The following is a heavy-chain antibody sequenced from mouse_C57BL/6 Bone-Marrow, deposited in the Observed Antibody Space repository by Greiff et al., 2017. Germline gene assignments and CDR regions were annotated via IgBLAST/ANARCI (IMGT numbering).Heavy chain of an antibody. CDR3: ARFYGSGYYYFDY. V-gene: IGHV2-9-1*01. Sequence: VQLVESGPGLVAPSQSLSITCTVSGFSLTSYAISWVRQPPGKGLEWLGVIWTGGGTNYNSAHKSRLSISKDNSKSQVFLKMNSLQTDDTARYYCARFYGSGYYYFDYWGQGTTLTVSS. CDR1: GFSLTSYA. D-gene: IGHD1-1*01. CDR2: IWTGGGT. J-gene: IGHJ2*01.